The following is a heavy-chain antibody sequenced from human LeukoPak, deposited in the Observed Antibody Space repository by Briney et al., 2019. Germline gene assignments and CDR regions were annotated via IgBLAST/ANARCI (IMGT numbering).Heavy chain of an antibody. D-gene: IGHD3-3*02. CDR3: ARGRAFFD. CDR1: GGSFSGYY. J-gene: IGHJ4*02. CDR2: INNSGST. Sequence: SETLSLTCAVYGGSFSGYYWNWIRQPPGKGLEWIGEINNSGSTNYNPSLKSRVTISRDTSKNQFSLKLSSVAAADTAVYYCARGRAFFDWGQGTLVTVSS. V-gene: IGHV4-34*01.